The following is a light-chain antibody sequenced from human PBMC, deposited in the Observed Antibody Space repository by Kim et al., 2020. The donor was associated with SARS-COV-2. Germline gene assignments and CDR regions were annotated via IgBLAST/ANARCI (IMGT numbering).Light chain of an antibody. V-gene: IGLV3-21*04. CDR3: QVWARNTDLRV. CDR2: YDS. Sequence: SYELTQPPSVSVAPGETARITCGGDNIGSKGVHWYQRKPGQAPVVVIYYDSERPSGIPERFSGSISVNTATLTLSGVEAGDEADYHCQVWARNTDLRVFG. J-gene: IGLJ3*02. CDR1: NIGSKG.